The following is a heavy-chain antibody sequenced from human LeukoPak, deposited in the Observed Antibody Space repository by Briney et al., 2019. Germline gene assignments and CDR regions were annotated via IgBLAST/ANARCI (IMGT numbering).Heavy chain of an antibody. CDR2: ISAHGDDT. CDR3: ARGPDRLDY. V-gene: IGHV3-23*01. J-gene: IGHJ4*02. Sequence: GGSLRLSCAASGFTFSNYDMSWVRQVPGKGLEWVSAISAHGDDTYYIDSVRGRFTISRDNSKNTLYLQMNSLRAEDTAVYYCARGPDRLDYWGQGTLVTVSS. CDR1: GFTFSNYD.